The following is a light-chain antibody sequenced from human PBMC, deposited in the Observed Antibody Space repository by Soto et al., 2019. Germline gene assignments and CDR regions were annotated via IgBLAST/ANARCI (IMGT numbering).Light chain of an antibody. J-gene: IGKJ1*01. Sequence: DIQMTQSPSTLSASVGDRVTITCRASQSISSWLAWYQQKPGKAPKLLIYKASSLESGVPSRFSGSGSGTEFTLTINTLQPDDFASYYCQQYNSYSTFGQGTTVEI. CDR1: QSISSW. V-gene: IGKV1-5*03. CDR2: KAS. CDR3: QQYNSYST.